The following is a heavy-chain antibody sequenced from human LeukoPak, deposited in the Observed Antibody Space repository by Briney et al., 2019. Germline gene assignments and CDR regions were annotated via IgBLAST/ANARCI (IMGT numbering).Heavy chain of an antibody. V-gene: IGHV4-34*01. Sequence: SETLSLTCAVYGGSFSGYYWSWIRQPPGKGLEWIGEINHSGSTNYNPSLKSRVTISVDTSKNQFSLKLSSVTAADTAVYYCARSTGDNWYFDLWGRGTLVTVSS. CDR2: INHSGST. J-gene: IGHJ2*01. CDR3: ARSTGDNWYFDL. CDR1: GGSFSGYY. D-gene: IGHD7-27*01.